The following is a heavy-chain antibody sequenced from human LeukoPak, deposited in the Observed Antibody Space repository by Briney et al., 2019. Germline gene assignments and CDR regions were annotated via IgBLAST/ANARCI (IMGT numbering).Heavy chain of an antibody. CDR2: IYYSGST. V-gene: IGHV4-59*08. J-gene: IGHJ4*02. CDR1: GDSISTYY. D-gene: IGHD6-19*01. CDR3: ARHGSGWRFDY. Sequence: SETLSLTCTVSGDSISTYYWSWIRQPPGKGLEWIGHIYYSGSTNYSPSLKSRVTISVDTSKNQFSLKLSSVTAADTAVYYCARHGSGWRFDYWGQGTLVTVSS.